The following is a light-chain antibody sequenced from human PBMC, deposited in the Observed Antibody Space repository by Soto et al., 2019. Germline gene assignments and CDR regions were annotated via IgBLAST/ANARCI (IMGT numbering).Light chain of an antibody. Sequence: QSVLTQPPSVSEAPRQRGTISCSGSSSNIGNNAVNWYQQLPGKAPKLLIYYDDLLPSGVSDRFSGSKSGTSASLAISGLQSEDEADYYCAAWDDSLNAAVFGGGTQLTVL. CDR2: YDD. CDR1: SSNIGNNA. CDR3: AAWDDSLNAAV. V-gene: IGLV1-36*01. J-gene: IGLJ7*01.